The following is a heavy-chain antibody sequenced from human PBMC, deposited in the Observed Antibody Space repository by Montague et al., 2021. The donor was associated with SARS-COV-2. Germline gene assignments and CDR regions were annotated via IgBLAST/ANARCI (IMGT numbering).Heavy chain of an antibody. V-gene: IGHV2-70*11. J-gene: IGHJ6*02. D-gene: IGHD3-9*01. CDR1: GFSLSTSGMC. CDR3: ARRTYDILTGYDYGMDV. CDR2: IDWDDDI. Sequence: PALVKPTQTLTLTCTFSGFSLSTSGMCVSWIRQPPGKALEWLARIDWDDDIYSSTSLKTRLTISKDTSKNQVVLTMTNMDPVDTATYYCARRTYDILTGYDYGMDVWGQGTTVTVSS.